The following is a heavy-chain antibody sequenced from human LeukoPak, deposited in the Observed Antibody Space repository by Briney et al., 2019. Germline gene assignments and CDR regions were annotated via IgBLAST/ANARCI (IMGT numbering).Heavy chain of an antibody. Sequence: GGSLRLSCAASGFTFSRYWMSWARQAPGTGLEWVDHIKQEGSEKYYVDSVNGRFTISRDNAKKSLCLQMDSLRAEDTSVYDCASLLVYWGGGEAFDYWGQGILVTVSS. CDR2: IKQEGSEK. J-gene: IGHJ4*02. D-gene: IGHD3-16*01. CDR3: ASLLVYWGGGEAFDY. V-gene: IGHV3-7*01. CDR1: GFTFSRYW.